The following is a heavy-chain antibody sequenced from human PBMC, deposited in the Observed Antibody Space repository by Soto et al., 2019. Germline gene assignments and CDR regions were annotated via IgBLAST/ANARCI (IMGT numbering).Heavy chain of an antibody. J-gene: IGHJ4*02. D-gene: IGHD5-18*01. CDR1: GGSFSGYY. CDR2: INHSGST. Sequence: SENLSLTCAVYGGSFSGYYWSCIRQTPGKGLEWIGEINHSGSTNYNPSLKSRVTISVDTSKNQFSLKLSSVTAADTAVYYCARGEGYSYGPATDYWAQGTMVTVSS. CDR3: ARGEGYSYGPATDY. V-gene: IGHV4-34*01.